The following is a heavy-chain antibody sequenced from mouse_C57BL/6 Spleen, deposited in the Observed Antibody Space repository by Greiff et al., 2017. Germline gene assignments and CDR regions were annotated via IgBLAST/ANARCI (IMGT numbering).Heavy chain of an antibody. J-gene: IGHJ3*01. CDR3: ARGGDYDDGLFAY. D-gene: IGHD2-4*01. CDR2: IYPGSGST. CDR1: GYTFTSYW. Sequence: QVQLQQPGAELVKPGASVKMSCKASGYTFTSYWITWVKQRPGQGLEWIGDIYPGSGSTNYNEKFKSKATLTVDTSSSTAYMQLSSLTSEDSAVYYCARGGDYDDGLFAYWGQGTLVTVAA. V-gene: IGHV1-55*01.